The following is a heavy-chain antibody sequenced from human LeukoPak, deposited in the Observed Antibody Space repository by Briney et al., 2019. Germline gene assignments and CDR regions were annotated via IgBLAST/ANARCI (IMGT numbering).Heavy chain of an antibody. CDR2: ISSSSSTI. Sequence: GESLRLSCAASGFTFSSYSMKWVRQAPGKGLEWVTYISSSSSTIYYAVSVRGRFTISRDNAKNSLYLQMNSLRAEDTAVYYCARDLGYDYVWGSLDAAFDIWGQGTMVTVSS. CDR3: ARDLGYDYVWGSLDAAFDI. J-gene: IGHJ3*02. D-gene: IGHD3-16*01. V-gene: IGHV3-48*01. CDR1: GFTFSSYS.